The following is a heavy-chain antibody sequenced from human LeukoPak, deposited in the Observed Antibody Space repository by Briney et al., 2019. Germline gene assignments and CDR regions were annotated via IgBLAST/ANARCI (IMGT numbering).Heavy chain of an antibody. Sequence: PSETLSLTCTVSGGSISSGSYYWSWIRQPAGKGLEWIGRIYTSGSTNYNPSLKSRVTISVDKSKNQFSLKLSSVTAADTAVYYCARDTGYCSTTSCYGSDYWGQGTLVTVSS. CDR2: IYTSGST. CDR1: GGSISSGSYY. CDR3: ARDTGYCSTTSCYGSDY. J-gene: IGHJ4*02. D-gene: IGHD2-2*01. V-gene: IGHV4-61*02.